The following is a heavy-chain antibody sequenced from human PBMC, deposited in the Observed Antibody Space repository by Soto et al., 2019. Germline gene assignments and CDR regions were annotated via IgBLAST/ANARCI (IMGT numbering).Heavy chain of an antibody. D-gene: IGHD3-3*01. CDR3: ACVAPTIFGAQFHHNLVDV. V-gene: IGHV1-69*01. CDR2: IIPIFGTT. Sequence: QVQLVQSGAEVKKPGSSVKVSCKASGGTFSSYPLSWVRQAPGQGLEWMGGIIPIFGTTKYAQKFQGRVTIIADESTTTAYMELSSLRSEDTAVYYCACVAPTIFGAQFHHNLVDVWGQGNTVTVAS. CDR1: GGTFSSYP. J-gene: IGHJ6*02.